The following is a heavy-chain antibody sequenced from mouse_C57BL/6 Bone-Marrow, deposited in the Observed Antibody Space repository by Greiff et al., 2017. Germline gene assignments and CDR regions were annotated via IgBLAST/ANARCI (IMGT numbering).Heavy chain of an antibody. CDR1: GFTFSSYT. Sequence: EVKLVESGGGLVKPGGSLKLSCAASGFTFSSYTMSWVRQTPEKRLGWVATISGGGGNTYYPDSVKGRFTISRDNAKNTLYLQMSSLRSEDTALYYCARYYYSNRYYYAMDYWGQGTSVTVSS. D-gene: IGHD2-5*01. V-gene: IGHV5-9*01. J-gene: IGHJ4*01. CDR3: ARYYYSNRYYYAMDY. CDR2: ISGGGGNT.